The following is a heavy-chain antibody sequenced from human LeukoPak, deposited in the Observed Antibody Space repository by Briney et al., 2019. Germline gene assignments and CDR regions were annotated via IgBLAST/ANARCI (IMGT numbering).Heavy chain of an antibody. V-gene: IGHV3-30*02. CDR1: GFTFSSYG. J-gene: IGHJ4*02. Sequence: PGGSLRLSCAASGFTFSSYGMHWVRQAPGKGLEWVAFIRYDGSNKYYADSVKGRFTISRDNSKNTLYLQMNSLRAEDTAVYYCARDRAAGPYSGLSHWGQGTLVTVSS. D-gene: IGHD1-26*01. CDR3: ARDRAAGPYSGLSH. CDR2: IRYDGSNK.